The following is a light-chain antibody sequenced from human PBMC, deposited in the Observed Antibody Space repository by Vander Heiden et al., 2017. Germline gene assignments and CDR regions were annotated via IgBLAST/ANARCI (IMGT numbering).Light chain of an antibody. V-gene: IGKV4-1*01. CDR1: QSVLYSSNNKNY. J-gene: IGKJ2*01. Sequence: DIVMTQSPDSLAVSLGDRATINCKSSQSVLYSSNNKNYLAWYQQKPGQPPKLLIYWASTRESGVPDRFSGSGSGTDFTLTISSLQAEDVAVYYCQQDYSTPYTFGQGTKLXIK. CDR2: WAS. CDR3: QQDYSTPYT.